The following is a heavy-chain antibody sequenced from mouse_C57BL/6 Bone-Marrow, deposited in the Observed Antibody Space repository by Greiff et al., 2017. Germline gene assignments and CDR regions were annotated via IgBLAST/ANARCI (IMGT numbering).Heavy chain of an antibody. CDR2: ISSGGSST. CDR1: GFTFSSYG. V-gene: IGHV5-6*01. Sequence: EVQLVESGGDLVKPGGSLKLSCAASGFTFSSYGMSWVRQTPDKRLEWVATISSGGSSTYYPDSVKGRFTISSDNAKNTLYLQMSSLKSEDTAMYYCARLYYDYDAAYWAQGTLVTVSA. D-gene: IGHD2-4*01. CDR3: ARLYYDYDAAY. J-gene: IGHJ3*01.